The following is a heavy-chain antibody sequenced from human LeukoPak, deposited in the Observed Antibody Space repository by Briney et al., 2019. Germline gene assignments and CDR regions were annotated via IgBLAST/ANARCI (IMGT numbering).Heavy chain of an antibody. J-gene: IGHJ3*02. Sequence: KSSETLSLTCAVSDDSFSSLYWTWIRQPPGKGLEWIGYISYIGRTNYNPSLKSRVTISIDTSKNQFSLKLTSVTAADTAVYYCARDLVTVTKGFDIWGQGTMVSVSS. D-gene: IGHD4-17*01. CDR2: ISYIGRT. CDR1: DDSFSSLY. CDR3: ARDLVTVTKGFDI. V-gene: IGHV4-59*11.